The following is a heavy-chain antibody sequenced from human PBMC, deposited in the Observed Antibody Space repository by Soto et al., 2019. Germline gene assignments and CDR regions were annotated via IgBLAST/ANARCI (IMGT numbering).Heavy chain of an antibody. V-gene: IGHV1-69*02. J-gene: IGHJ4*02. Sequence: QVQLVQSGAEVKKPGSSVKVSCKASGGTFSSYTISWVRQAPGQGLEWMGRIIPILGIANYAQKFQGRVTITANKTTRTAHMELSSMRSEDTAVYYGTTGGGTTVTSDYWGQGTLVTVSS. D-gene: IGHD4-17*01. CDR2: IIPILGIA. CDR1: GGTFSSYT. CDR3: TTGGGTTVTSDY.